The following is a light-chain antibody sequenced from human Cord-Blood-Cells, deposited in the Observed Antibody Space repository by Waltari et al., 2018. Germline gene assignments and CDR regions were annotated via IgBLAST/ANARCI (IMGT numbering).Light chain of an antibody. V-gene: IGLV3-25*03. Sequence: SYELTQPPSVSVSPGQTARITCSGDALPKQYAYWSQQKPGQAPVLVIYKDSERPSGTPERFSGSSSGTTVTLTISGVQAEDEADYYCQSADSSGTWVFGGGTKLTVL. CDR1: ALPKQY. J-gene: IGLJ3*02. CDR2: KDS. CDR3: QSADSSGTWV.